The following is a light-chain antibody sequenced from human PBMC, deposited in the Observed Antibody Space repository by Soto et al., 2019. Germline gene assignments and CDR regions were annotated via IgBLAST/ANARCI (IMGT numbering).Light chain of an antibody. Sequence: DIPMTQSPSSLSASVGDRVTITCRASQSISSYLNWYQQKPGKAPKLLIYAASSLQSGVPSRFSGSGSGTDFTLTISSLQPEDFATYYCQQSYSTVTFGGGTKVAIK. CDR1: QSISSY. CDR3: QQSYSTVT. V-gene: IGKV1-39*01. J-gene: IGKJ4*01. CDR2: AAS.